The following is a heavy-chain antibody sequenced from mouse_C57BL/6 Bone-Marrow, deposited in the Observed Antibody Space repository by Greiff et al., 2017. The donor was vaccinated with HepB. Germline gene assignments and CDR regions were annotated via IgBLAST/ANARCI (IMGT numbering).Heavy chain of an antibody. Sequence: EVKLVESGGDLVKPGGSLKLSCAASGFTFSSYGMSWVRQTPDKRLEWVATISSGGSYTYYPDSVKGRFTISRDNAKNTLYLQMSSLKSEDTAMYYCARHGSSPHWYFDVWAQGPRSPSPQ. CDR2: ISSGGSYT. CDR3: ARHGSSPHWYFDV. D-gene: IGHD1-1*01. CDR1: GFTFSSYG. V-gene: IGHV5-6*01. J-gene: IGHJ1*03.